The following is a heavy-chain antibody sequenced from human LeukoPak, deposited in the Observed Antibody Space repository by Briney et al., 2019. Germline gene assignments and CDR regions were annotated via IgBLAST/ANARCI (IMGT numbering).Heavy chain of an antibody. Sequence: GGSLRLSCAASGFTFSSYSMNWVRQAPGKGLEWVSSISSSSSYIYYADSVKGRFTISRDNAKSSLYLQMNSLRAEDTAVYYCARDGYGSGSSNFDYWGQGTLVTVSS. V-gene: IGHV3-21*01. CDR3: ARDGYGSGSSNFDY. CDR2: ISSSSSYI. CDR1: GFTFSSYS. J-gene: IGHJ4*02. D-gene: IGHD3-10*01.